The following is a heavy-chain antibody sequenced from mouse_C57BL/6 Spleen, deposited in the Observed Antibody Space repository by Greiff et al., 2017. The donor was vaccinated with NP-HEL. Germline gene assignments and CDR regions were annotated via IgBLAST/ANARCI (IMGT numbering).Heavy chain of an antibody. CDR3: AREGTIYYYYFDY. CDR2: INPNNGGT. V-gene: IGHV1-26*01. Sequence: EVQLQQSGPELVKPGASVKISCKASGYTFTDYYMNWVKQSHGKSLEWIGDINPNNGGTSYNQKFKGKATLTVDKSSSTAYMELRSLTSEDSAVYYCAREGTIYYYYFDYWGQGTTLTVSS. D-gene: IGHD1-1*01. J-gene: IGHJ2*01. CDR1: GYTFTDYY.